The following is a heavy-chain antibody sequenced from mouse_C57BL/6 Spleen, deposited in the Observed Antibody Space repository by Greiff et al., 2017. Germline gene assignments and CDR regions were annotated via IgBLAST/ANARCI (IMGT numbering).Heavy chain of an antibody. J-gene: IGHJ2*01. CDR1: GYTFTSYW. CDR2: IYPGSGST. Sequence: QVHVKQPGAELVKPGASVKMSCKASGYTFTSYWITWVKQRPGQGLEWIGDIYPGSGSTNYNEKFKSKATLTVDTSSSTAYMQLSSLTSEDSAVYYCCSGYDYFDYWGQGTTLTVSS. D-gene: IGHD3-2*02. V-gene: IGHV1-55*01. CDR3: CSGYDYFDY.